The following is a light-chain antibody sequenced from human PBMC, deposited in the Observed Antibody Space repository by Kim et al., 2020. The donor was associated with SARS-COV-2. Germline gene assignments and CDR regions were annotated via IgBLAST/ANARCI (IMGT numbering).Light chain of an antibody. CDR2: GVT. Sequence: SVPMPCTATCRDVGGYNYVSWYQHHPGKAPKLLIYGVTERTSGVPDRFSGSKSGNTASLTVSGLQAEDEADYYCSSYAVTNNPYVFGTGTKVTVL. CDR3: SSYAVTNNPYV. V-gene: IGLV2-8*01. J-gene: IGLJ1*01. CDR1: CRDVGGYNY.